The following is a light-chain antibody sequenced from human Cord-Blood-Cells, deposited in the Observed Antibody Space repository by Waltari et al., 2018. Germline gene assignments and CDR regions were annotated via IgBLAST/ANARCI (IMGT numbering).Light chain of an antibody. V-gene: IGLV1-47*01. CDR2: RNN. Sequence: QSVLTQPPSASGTPGQRVTISCSGSSSNIGSNYVYWYQQLPGTAPKLLFYRNNHRPSGVPDRCSGSKSGTSASLAISGLRSEDEADYYCAACDDSLSGWVFGGGTKLTVL. J-gene: IGLJ3*02. CDR1: SSNIGSNY. CDR3: AACDDSLSGWV.